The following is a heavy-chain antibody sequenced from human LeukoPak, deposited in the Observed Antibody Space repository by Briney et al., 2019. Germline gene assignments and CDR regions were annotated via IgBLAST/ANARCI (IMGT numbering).Heavy chain of an antibody. CDR3: AKDGYYYDSSGENFDY. CDR1: GFTFSSYA. Sequence: GGSLRLSCAASGFTFSSYAMSWVRQAPGEGLEWVSAISGSGGSTYYADSVKGRFTISRDNSKNTLYLQMNSMRAEDTAVYYCAKDGYYYDSSGENFDYWGQGTLVTVSS. D-gene: IGHD3-22*01. CDR2: ISGSGGST. J-gene: IGHJ4*02. V-gene: IGHV3-23*01.